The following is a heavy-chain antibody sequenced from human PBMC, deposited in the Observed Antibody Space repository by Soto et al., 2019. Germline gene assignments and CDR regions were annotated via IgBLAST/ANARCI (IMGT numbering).Heavy chain of an antibody. CDR2: IHHSGTT. CDR1: DSSINSNYY. CDR3: ERGLYGGKFDY. Sequence: SETLSLTCGVSDSSINSNYYWLWIRQPPGKGLEWIGAIHHSGTTYYTPSLKSRVTISMDTSKNHFSLRLTSVTAADTAKYYFERGLYGGKFDYWGQGTPFTVSS. V-gene: IGHV4-38-2*01. J-gene: IGHJ4*02. D-gene: IGHD4-17*01.